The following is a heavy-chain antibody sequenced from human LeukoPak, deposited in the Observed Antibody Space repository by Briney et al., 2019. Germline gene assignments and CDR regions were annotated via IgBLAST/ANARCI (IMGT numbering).Heavy chain of an antibody. CDR2: IYTSGST. D-gene: IGHD1-1*01. J-gene: IGHJ3*02. CDR3: ARERSKLERWGYAFDI. V-gene: IGHV4-4*07. Sequence: PSETLSLTCTVSGGSFSSYYWSWIRQPAAKGLEWIGRIYTSGSTNYNPSLKSRVTMSVDTSKNQFSLKLSSVTAADTAVYYCARERSKLERWGYAFDIWGQGTMVTVSS. CDR1: GGSFSSYY.